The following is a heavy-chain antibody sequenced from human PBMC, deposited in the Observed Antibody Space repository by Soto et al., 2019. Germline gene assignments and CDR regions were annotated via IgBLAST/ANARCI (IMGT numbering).Heavy chain of an antibody. J-gene: IGHJ4*02. CDR3: ARDKITGLFDY. CDR2: IYYSGST. Sequence: PSETLSLTCTVSGGSISSYYWSWIRQPPGKGLEWIGYIYYSGSTNYNPSLKSQDTISVDRSKNQFTMKMTSVTAVDTAVYYCARDKITGLFDYWGQGTLVTVSS. D-gene: IGHD2-8*02. CDR1: GGSISSYY. V-gene: IGHV4-59*12.